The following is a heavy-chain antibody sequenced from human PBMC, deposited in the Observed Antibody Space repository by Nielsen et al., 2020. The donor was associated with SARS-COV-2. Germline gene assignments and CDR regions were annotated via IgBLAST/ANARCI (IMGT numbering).Heavy chain of an antibody. Sequence: ASVKVSCKVSGYTLSDLRMHWVRQAPGEGLEWMGSFDPKETETIYAQKFQGRVAMTEDTATDTAYMELSSLRSEDTAVYYCARPQDRHVHYRGGFDYWGQGTLVTVSS. V-gene: IGHV1-24*01. CDR1: GYTLSDLR. D-gene: IGHD2-15*01. CDR2: FDPKETET. J-gene: IGHJ4*02. CDR3: ARPQDRHVHYRGGFDY.